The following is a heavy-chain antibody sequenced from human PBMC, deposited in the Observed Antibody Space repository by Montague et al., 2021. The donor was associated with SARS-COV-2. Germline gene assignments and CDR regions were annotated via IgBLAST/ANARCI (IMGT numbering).Heavy chain of an antibody. CDR3: ASDFKNSYGMDV. Sequence: SETLSLTCTVSGGSISTTSYYWGWIRQPPGKGLEWIASIFYSGTTYYNPSLRNRVTISVQTSKNQFSLTVASVTAADTAIYYCASDFKNSYGMDVWGQGTTVTVSS. V-gene: IGHV4-39*07. CDR1: GGSISTTSYY. CDR2: IFYSGTT. J-gene: IGHJ6*02.